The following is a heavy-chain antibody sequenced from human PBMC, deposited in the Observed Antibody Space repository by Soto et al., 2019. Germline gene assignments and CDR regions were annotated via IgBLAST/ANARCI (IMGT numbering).Heavy chain of an antibody. CDR3: AARGRDSGSYFRDFDY. D-gene: IGHD1-26*01. CDR2: IVVGSGNT. CDR1: GFTFTSSA. J-gene: IGHJ4*02. V-gene: IGHV1-58*01. Sequence: GASVKVSCKASGFTFTSSAVQWVRQARGQRLEWIGWIVVGSGNTNYAQKFQERVTITRDMSTSTAYMELSSLRSEDTAVYYCAARGRDSGSYFRDFDYGGQGTLVTVSS.